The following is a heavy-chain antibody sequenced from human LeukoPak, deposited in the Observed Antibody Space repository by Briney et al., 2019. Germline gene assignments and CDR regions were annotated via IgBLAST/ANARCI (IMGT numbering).Heavy chain of an antibody. CDR1: GYTFTGYY. CDR2: INPNSGGT. V-gene: IGHV1-2*06. D-gene: IGHD7-27*01. Sequence: ASVKVSCKASGYTFTGYYMYWVRQAPGQGLEWMGRINPNSGGTNYAQKFQGRVTMTRDTSISTAYVELSRLRSDDTAVYYCARDLLGSSSRTWGQGSLVTVSS. CDR3: ARDLLGSSSRT. J-gene: IGHJ5*02.